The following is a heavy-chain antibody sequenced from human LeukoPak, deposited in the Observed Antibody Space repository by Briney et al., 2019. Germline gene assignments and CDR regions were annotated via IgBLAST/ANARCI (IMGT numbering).Heavy chain of an antibody. CDR1: GFTFSGYN. Sequence: PGGSLRLSCAASGFTFSGYNMNWVRQAPGKGLEWISYISSASGTIYYADSVKGRFTISRDNAKNSLYLQMNSLRAEDTAVYYCARDAVYGDYYENYWGQGTLVTVSS. D-gene: IGHD4-17*01. CDR3: ARDAVYGDYYENY. CDR2: ISSASGTI. J-gene: IGHJ4*02. V-gene: IGHV3-48*01.